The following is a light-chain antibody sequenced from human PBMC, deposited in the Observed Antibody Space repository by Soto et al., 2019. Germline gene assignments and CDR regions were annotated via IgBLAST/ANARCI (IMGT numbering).Light chain of an antibody. J-gene: IGKJ2*01. CDR3: QHSWT. Sequence: EIQMTQSPSSLSASVGDRVTITCRISQNIGDSLNWYQQKPGKAPKLLIYGAFNLQSGVPSRFSGSGAGTDFTLTVSSLQPEDFASYYCQHSWTFGQGTKVDIK. CDR1: QNIGDS. CDR2: GAF. V-gene: IGKV1-39*01.